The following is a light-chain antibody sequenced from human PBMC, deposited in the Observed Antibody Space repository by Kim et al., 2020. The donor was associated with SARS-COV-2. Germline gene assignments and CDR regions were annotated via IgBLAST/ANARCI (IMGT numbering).Light chain of an antibody. J-gene: IGLJ2*01. CDR3: NSRDSNDNVV. Sequence: GQAVRITCQGDSLRSYSATWYQQKPGQAPLLVIYGNNNPPAGIPGLFSGSSGGKAASLTITGTQEGDDADYCCNSRDSNDNVVFGGGTKLTVL. CDR2: GNN. V-gene: IGLV3-19*01. CDR1: SLRSYS.